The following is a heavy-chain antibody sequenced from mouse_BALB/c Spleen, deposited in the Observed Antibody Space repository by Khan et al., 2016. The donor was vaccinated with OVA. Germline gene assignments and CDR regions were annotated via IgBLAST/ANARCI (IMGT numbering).Heavy chain of an antibody. V-gene: IGHV2-6-1*01. CDR3: ARQPYDHYNIMDY. CDR2: YWNYGST. J-gene: IGHJ4*01. D-gene: IGHD1-1*01. CDR1: GFSLTNYG. Sequence: VELVESGPGLAAPSQSLSITCTISGFSLTNYGVQSIRQPFGEGKVWWVVYWNYGSTNYNYALNSSLIFTKDNSQSQDFLKMNSLQTDDTAIYVCARQPYDHYNIMDYWGQGTSVTVSS.